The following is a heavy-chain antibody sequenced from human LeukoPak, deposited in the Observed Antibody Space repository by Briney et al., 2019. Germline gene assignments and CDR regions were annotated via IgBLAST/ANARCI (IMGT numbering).Heavy chain of an antibody. CDR2: IRSKANSYAT. V-gene: IGHV3-73*01. J-gene: IGHJ4*02. CDR3: TIADFNSSGFN. D-gene: IGHD6-19*01. CDR1: GFTFSGSA. Sequence: GGSLRLSCAASGFTFSGSAMHWVRQASGKGLEWVGRIRSKANSYATAYAASVKGRFTISRDDSKNTAYLQMNSLKTEDTAVYYCTIADFNSSGFNWGQGTLVTVSS.